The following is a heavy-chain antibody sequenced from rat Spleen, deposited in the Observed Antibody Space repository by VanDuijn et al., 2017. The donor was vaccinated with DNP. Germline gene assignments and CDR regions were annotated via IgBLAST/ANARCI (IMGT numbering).Heavy chain of an antibody. CDR2: MWSGGST. CDR1: GFSLTSQN. Sequence: QVQLMESGPGLVQPSETLSLTCTVSGFSLTSQNVHWVRQPPGKGLEWMGVMWSGGSTDYNSVLKSRLSISRDTSKNQVFLKMNSLQSEDTTTYYCARDYRGDYFDYWGQGVMVTVSS. CDR3: ARDYRGDYFDY. V-gene: IGHV2-45*01. J-gene: IGHJ2*01. D-gene: IGHD1-1*01.